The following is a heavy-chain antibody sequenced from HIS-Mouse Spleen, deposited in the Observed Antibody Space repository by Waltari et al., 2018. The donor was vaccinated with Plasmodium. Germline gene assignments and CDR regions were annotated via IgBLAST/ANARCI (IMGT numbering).Heavy chain of an antibody. D-gene: IGHD4-4*01. CDR2: IYYSGST. V-gene: IGHV4-39*01. CDR3: ASLPRVEEVTTPFYYYYYGMDV. Sequence: QLPLQESGPGLVKPSETLSLTCTVPGRSISSTRYYWGWIRPPPGKGLECSGSIYYSGSTYYNPSLKSRVTISVDTSKNQFSLKLSSVTAADTAVYYCASLPRVEEVTTPFYYYYYGMDVWGQGTTVTVSS. CDR1: GRSISSTRYY. J-gene: IGHJ6*02.